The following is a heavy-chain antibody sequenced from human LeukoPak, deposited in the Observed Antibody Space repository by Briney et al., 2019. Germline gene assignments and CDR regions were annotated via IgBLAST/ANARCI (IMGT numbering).Heavy chain of an antibody. Sequence: SETLSLTCTVSGGSISSYYWSWIRQPPGKGLEWIGSIYHSGSTNYNPSLKSRVTISVDTSKNQFSLKLSSVTAADTAVYYCASLYYDYVWGSYRLYYFDYWGQGTLVTVSS. CDR2: IYHSGST. CDR1: GGSISSYY. J-gene: IGHJ4*02. V-gene: IGHV4-59*08. D-gene: IGHD3-16*02. CDR3: ASLYYDYVWGSYRLYYFDY.